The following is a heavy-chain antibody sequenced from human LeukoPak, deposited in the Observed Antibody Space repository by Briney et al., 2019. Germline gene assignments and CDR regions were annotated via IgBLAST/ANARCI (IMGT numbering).Heavy chain of an antibody. J-gene: IGHJ4*02. D-gene: IGHD5-18*01. V-gene: IGHV1-69*13. Sequence: SVKVSCKASGRTFSSYATNWVRQAPGQGLEWMGGIIPIFGTANYAQKFQGRVTITADEFTNTVYMELSSLRSEDTAVYYCARGIQLSLSHPYSDYWGQGTLVTVSS. CDR3: ARGIQLSLSHPYSDY. CDR1: GRTFSSYA. CDR2: IIPIFGTA.